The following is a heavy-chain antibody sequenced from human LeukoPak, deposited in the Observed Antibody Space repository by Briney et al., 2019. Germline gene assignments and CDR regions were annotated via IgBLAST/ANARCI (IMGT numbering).Heavy chain of an antibody. CDR3: ARQGYSSSSTLDY. Sequence: GESLKISCKGSGYSFTSYWIGWVRQMPGKGLEWMGRIDPSDSYTNYSPSFQGHVTISADKSISTAYLQWSSLKASDTAMYYCARQGYSSSSTLDYWGQGTLVTVSS. CDR2: IDPSDSYT. D-gene: IGHD6-13*01. V-gene: IGHV5-10-1*01. J-gene: IGHJ4*02. CDR1: GYSFTSYW.